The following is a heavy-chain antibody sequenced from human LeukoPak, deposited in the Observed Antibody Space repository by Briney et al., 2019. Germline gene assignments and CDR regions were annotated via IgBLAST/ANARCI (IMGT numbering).Heavy chain of an antibody. J-gene: IGHJ4*02. CDR2: ISSSSSYT. V-gene: IGHV3-11*05. CDR3: ARVLEVRGVIGYYFDY. Sequence: GGSQRLSCAASGFTFSDYYMNWIRQAPGKGLEWVSYISSSSSYTNYADSVKGRFAISRDNAKNSLYLQMNSLRADDTAVYYCARVLEVRGVIGYYFDYWGQGTLVTVSS. D-gene: IGHD3-10*01. CDR1: GFTFSDYY.